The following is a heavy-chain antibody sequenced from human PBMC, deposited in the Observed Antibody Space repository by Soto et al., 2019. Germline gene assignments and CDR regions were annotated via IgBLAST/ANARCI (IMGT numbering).Heavy chain of an antibody. V-gene: IGHV3-48*03. Sequence: LRLSCAASGFTFSSYEMNWVRQAPGKGLEWVSYISSSGSTIYYADSVKGRFTISRDNAKNSLYLQMNSLRAEDTAVYYCASLDLGINGTSWFDPWGQGTLVTVSS. D-gene: IGHD1-7*01. CDR3: ASLDLGINGTSWFDP. CDR2: ISSSGSTI. CDR1: GFTFSSYE. J-gene: IGHJ5*02.